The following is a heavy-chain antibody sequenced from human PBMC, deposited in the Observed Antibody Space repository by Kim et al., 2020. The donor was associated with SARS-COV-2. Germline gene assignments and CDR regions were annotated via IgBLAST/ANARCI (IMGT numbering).Heavy chain of an antibody. D-gene: IGHD3-9*01. J-gene: IGHJ6*02. CDR3: AKSVYDIWTGLYYYGIDV. V-gene: IGHV1-2*06. Sequence: ASVKVSCKASGYTFTGYYMHWVRQAPGQGLEWMGLINPNSGGTNYAQKFQGRVTMTRDTSISTAYMELSRLRSDDTAVYYCAKSVYDIWTGLYYYGIDVWGQGTMVTVSS. CDR1: GYTFTGYY. CDR2: INPNSGGT.